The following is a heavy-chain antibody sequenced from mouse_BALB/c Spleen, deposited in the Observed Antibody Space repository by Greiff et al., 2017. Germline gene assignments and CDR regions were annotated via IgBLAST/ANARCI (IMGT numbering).Heavy chain of an antibody. J-gene: IGHJ4*01. CDR2: ISDGGSYT. CDR3: ARAYGNYPTGDY. Sequence: EVKVEESGGGLVKPGGSLKLSCAASGFTFSDYYMYWVRQTPEKRLEWVATISDGGSYTYYPDSVKGRFTISRDNAKNNLYLQMSSLKSEDTAMYYCARAYGNYPTGDYWGQGTSVTVSS. CDR1: GFTFSDYY. D-gene: IGHD2-1*01. V-gene: IGHV5-4*02.